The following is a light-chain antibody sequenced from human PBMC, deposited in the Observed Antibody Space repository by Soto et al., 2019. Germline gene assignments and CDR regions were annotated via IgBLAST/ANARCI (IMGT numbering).Light chain of an antibody. Sequence: QSALTQPASVSGSPGQSITISCTGTSSDVGSYNLVSWYQQHPGKAPKLMIYEANKRPSGVSDRFSGSKSGNTASLTISGLQAEDDAEYYCSAYAGYSTSVVFGGGTKLTVL. CDR1: SSDVGSYNL. J-gene: IGLJ2*01. CDR3: SAYAGYSTSVV. CDR2: EAN. V-gene: IGLV2-23*01.